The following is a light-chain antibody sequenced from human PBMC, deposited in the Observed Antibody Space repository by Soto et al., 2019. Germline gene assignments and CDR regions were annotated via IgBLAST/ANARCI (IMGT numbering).Light chain of an antibody. CDR2: TTS. V-gene: IGKV3-15*01. CDR3: QQYSQWPRT. Sequence: EVVLTQSPATLSVSPGESATLSCRASQSVSGSVAWYQQKPGQAPRLLIYTTSNRATGVPARSSGSGSGTEFTLTISSLQSEDFAVYYCQQYSQWPRTFGQGTKVEIK. J-gene: IGKJ1*01. CDR1: QSVSGS.